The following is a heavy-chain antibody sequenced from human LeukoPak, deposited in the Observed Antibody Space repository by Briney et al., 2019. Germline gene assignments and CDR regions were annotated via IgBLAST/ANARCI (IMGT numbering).Heavy chain of an antibody. CDR2: IRYDGSNK. Sequence: GGSLRLSCAASGFIFNSYGVRWVRQAPGKGLEWVAFIRYDGSNKYYADSVKDRFTISRDNSKNTLYLQMNSLRVEDTAVYYCATLPYYYDSSGSYYFDYWGQGTLVTVSS. V-gene: IGHV3-30*02. CDR3: ATLPYYYDSSGSYYFDY. CDR1: GFIFNSYG. D-gene: IGHD3-22*01. J-gene: IGHJ4*02.